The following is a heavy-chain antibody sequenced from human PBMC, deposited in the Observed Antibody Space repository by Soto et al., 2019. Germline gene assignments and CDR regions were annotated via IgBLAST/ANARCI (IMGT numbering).Heavy chain of an antibody. CDR1: GYTFTSYD. J-gene: IGHJ5*02. V-gene: IGHV1-8*01. D-gene: IGHD2-8*01. CDR2: MNPNSGNT. Sequence: ASVKVSCKASGYTFTSYDINWVRQATGQGLEWMGWMNPNSGNTGYAQKFQGRVTMTRNTSISAAYMELSSLRSEDTAVYYCARGLTMVYATPDWFDPWGQGTLVTVSS. CDR3: ARGLTMVYATPDWFDP.